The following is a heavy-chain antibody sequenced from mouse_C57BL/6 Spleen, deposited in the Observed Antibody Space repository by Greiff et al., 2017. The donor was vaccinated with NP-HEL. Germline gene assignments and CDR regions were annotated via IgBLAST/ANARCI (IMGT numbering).Heavy chain of an antibody. CDR2: IYPGSGST. Sequence: QVQLQQPGAELVKPGASVKMSCKASGYTFTSYWITWVKQRPGQGLEWIGDIYPGSGSTNYNEKFKSKATLTVDTSSSTAYMQLSSLTSEDSAVYYCARSRGSSPAWFAYWGQGTTLTVSS. J-gene: IGHJ2*01. CDR3: ARSRGSSPAWFAY. CDR1: GYTFTSYW. D-gene: IGHD1-1*01. V-gene: IGHV1-55*01.